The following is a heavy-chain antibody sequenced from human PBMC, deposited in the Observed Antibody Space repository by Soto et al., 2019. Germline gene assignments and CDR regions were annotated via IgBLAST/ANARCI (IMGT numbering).Heavy chain of an antibody. CDR2: IDWDDDK. V-gene: IGHV2-70*11. CDR1: GFSLTTSGIT. Sequence: SGPTLVNPTQTLTLPCTLSGFSLTTSGITVSWIRQPPGKALEWLARIDWDDDKYYTTSLKTRLTISKDTSKNQVVLTMTNMDPVDTATYYCARTIEMATIFDLWGPGILVTVSS. D-gene: IGHD5-12*01. J-gene: IGHJ4*02. CDR3: ARTIEMATIFDL.